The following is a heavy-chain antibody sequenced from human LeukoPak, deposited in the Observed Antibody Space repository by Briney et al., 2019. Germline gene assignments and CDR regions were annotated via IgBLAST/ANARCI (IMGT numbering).Heavy chain of an antibody. CDR2: ISYDGSNK. Sequence: GGSLRLSCAASGFTFSSYAMHWVRQAPGKGLEWVAVISYDGSNKYYADSVKGRFTISRDNSKNTLYLQMNSLRAEDTALYYCAKDMAGKVGATSFDYWGQGTLVTVSS. D-gene: IGHD1-26*01. CDR1: GFTFSSYA. J-gene: IGHJ4*02. V-gene: IGHV3-30-3*01. CDR3: AKDMAGKVGATSFDY.